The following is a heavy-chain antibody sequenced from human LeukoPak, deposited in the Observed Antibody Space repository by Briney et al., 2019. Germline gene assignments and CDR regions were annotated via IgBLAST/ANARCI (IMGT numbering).Heavy chain of an antibody. D-gene: IGHD6-13*01. J-gene: IGHJ4*02. Sequence: GGSLRLSCAASGITFSSYSMNWVRQVPGKGLEWVSYISSSSSTIYYADSVKGRFTISRDNAKNSLYLQMNTLRAEDTAVYYCARSYSSSCFDYWGQGTLVTVSS. CDR2: ISSSSSTI. CDR3: ARSYSSSCFDY. CDR1: GITFSSYS. V-gene: IGHV3-48*04.